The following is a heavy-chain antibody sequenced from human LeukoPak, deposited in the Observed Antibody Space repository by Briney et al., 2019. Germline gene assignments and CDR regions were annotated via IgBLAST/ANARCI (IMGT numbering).Heavy chain of an antibody. CDR3: ARGLAYYYGSGSPFDY. D-gene: IGHD3-10*01. CDR1: GGSFSSCY. J-gene: IGHJ4*02. Sequence: SETLSLTCAVYGGSFSSCYWSWIRQPPGKGLEWIGEINHSGSTNYNPSRKSRVTISVDTSKNQFSLKLSSVTAADTAVYYCARGLAYYYGSGSPFDYWGQGTLVTVSS. V-gene: IGHV4-34*01. CDR2: INHSGST.